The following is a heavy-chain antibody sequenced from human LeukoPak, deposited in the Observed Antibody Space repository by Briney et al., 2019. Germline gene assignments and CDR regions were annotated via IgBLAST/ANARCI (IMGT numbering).Heavy chain of an antibody. J-gene: IGHJ4*02. D-gene: IGHD2-2*01. V-gene: IGHV5-51*01. CDR1: GYTFTHYW. Sequence: GESLKISCKGSGYTFTHYWIAWVRQMPGKGLEWMGIIFPGDSDTTYSPSFQGQVTISADKSINTAYLQWSSLKASDTAMYYCARRSTTELDYWGQGTLVTVSS. CDR2: IFPGDSDT. CDR3: ARRSTTELDY.